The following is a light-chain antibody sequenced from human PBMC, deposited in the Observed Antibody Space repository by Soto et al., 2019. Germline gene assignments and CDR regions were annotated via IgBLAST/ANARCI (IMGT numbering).Light chain of an antibody. CDR3: AAWYDSLNARV. CDR1: RSNTGSNT. Sequence: VLTQPLSASGAPVQRVTTSCSRRRSNTGSNTVNWYQQLPGTATKLLIYINNQRPSGVPDRFSGAKSGTSAALAISGLQSEDEADYYFAAWYDSLNARVFGGGTKLTVL. CDR2: INN. V-gene: IGLV1-44*01. J-gene: IGLJ3*02.